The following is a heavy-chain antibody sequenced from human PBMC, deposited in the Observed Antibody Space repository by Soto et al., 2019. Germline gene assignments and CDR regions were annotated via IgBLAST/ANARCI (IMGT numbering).Heavy chain of an antibody. CDR3: ARATYYYDSSGLT. CDR1: GGTFSSYA. D-gene: IGHD3-22*01. Sequence: SVKVSCKASGGTFSSYAISWVRQAPGQGLEWIGGIIPIFGTANYAQKFQGRVTITADESTSTAYMELSSLRSEDTAVYYCARATYYYDSSGLTWGQGTLVTVSS. CDR2: IIPIFGTA. J-gene: IGHJ5*02. V-gene: IGHV1-69*13.